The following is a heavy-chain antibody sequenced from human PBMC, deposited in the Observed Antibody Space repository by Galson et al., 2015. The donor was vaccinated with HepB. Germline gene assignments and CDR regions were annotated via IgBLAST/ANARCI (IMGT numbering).Heavy chain of an antibody. J-gene: IGHJ2*01. CDR3: ARDIVVVVAATLTWYFDL. CDR2: ISSSSSTI. D-gene: IGHD2-15*01. Sequence: LRLSCAASGFTFSSYSMNWVRQAPGKGLEWVSYISSSSSTIYYADSVKGRFTISRDNAKNSLYLQMNSLRDEDTAVYYCARDIVVVVAATLTWYFDLWGRGTLVTVSS. V-gene: IGHV3-48*02. CDR1: GFTFSSYS.